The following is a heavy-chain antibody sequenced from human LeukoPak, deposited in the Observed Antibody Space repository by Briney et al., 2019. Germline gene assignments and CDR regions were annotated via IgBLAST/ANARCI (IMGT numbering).Heavy chain of an antibody. V-gene: IGHV4-59*01. CDR3: ARRISGDYGNWLDP. CDR1: GFTFSSYA. CDR2: VYHSGNT. D-gene: IGHD4-17*01. Sequence: PGGSLRLSCAASGFTFSSYAMSWIRQPPGKRLEWIGSVYHSGNTNYNPSLGSRVTMSVDTSKNQFSLKLNSVTATDTAVYYCARRISGDYGNWLDPWGQGTLVTVSS. J-gene: IGHJ5*02.